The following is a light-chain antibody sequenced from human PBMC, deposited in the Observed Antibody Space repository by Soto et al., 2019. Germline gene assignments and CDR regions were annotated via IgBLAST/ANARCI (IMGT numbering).Light chain of an antibody. J-gene: IGKJ2*01. CDR1: QGVSGY. CDR2: AAS. CDR3: QQSYRTPHT. V-gene: IGKV1-39*01. Sequence: DIQMTQSPSSLSASVGDRVTITCRASQGVSGYLLWYQQRQGRAPKPLIYAASNLLSGVPSRFSGSGSGANFTLTITSLQPEDFATYYCQQSYRTPHTFGQGTKLETK.